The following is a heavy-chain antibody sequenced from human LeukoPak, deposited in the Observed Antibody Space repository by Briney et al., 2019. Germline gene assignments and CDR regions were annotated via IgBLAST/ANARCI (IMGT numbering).Heavy chain of an antibody. D-gene: IGHD5-24*01. J-gene: IGHJ4*02. CDR3: ARDLEVATIARIVNY. CDR2: IKQDASEN. CDR1: GFTFSDYW. V-gene: IGHV3-7*01. Sequence: GGSLRLSCAASGFTFSDYWMTWVRQAPGKGLEWVANIKQDASENYYVDSVKGRFTISRDNAKNSLYLQMNNLRAEDTAIYYCARDLEVATIARIVNYWGQGTLVTVSS.